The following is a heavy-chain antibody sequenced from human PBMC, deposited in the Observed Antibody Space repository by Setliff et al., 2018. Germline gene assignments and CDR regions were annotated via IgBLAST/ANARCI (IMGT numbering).Heavy chain of an antibody. CDR3: TRGPDGYTYQGAFDI. V-gene: IGHV4-4*02. CDR2: IYHSGST. J-gene: IGHJ3*02. Sequence: SETLSLTCAVSGDSISSSNWWNWVRQPPGKGLEWIGEIYHSGSTKYNPSLKSRVTISVDTSKNQFSLKLSSVTAADTAVYYCTRGPDGYTYQGAFDIWGQGTMVTVSS. CDR1: GDSISSSNW. D-gene: IGHD5-12*01.